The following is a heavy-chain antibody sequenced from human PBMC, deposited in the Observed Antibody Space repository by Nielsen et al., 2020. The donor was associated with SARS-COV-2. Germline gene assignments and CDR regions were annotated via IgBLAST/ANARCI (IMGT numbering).Heavy chain of an antibody. CDR2: ISYDGSNK. J-gene: IGHJ3*02. D-gene: IGHD3-3*01. CDR1: GFTFSSYG. V-gene: IGHV3-30*18. CDR3: AKERTSGYYESRDAFDI. Sequence: GGSLRLSCAASGFTFSSYGMHWVRQAPGKGLEWVAVISYDGSNKYYADSVKGRFTISRDNSKNTLYLQMNSLRAEDTAVYYCAKERTSGYYESRDAFDIWGQGTMVTVSS.